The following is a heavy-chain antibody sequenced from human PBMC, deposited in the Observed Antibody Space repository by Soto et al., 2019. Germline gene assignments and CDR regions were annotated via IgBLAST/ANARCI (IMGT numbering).Heavy chain of an antibody. CDR3: AKVYPDIYSYDPRNAFDI. D-gene: IGHD5-18*01. J-gene: IGHJ3*02. Sequence: GGFLRLSCAASGFTFSSYAMSWVRQAPGKGLEWVSAISGSGGSTYYADSVKGRFTVSRDNSKNTLYLQMNSLRAEDTAVYYCAKVYPDIYSYDPRNAFDIWGQGTMVTVSS. CDR2: ISGSGGST. CDR1: GFTFSSYA. V-gene: IGHV3-23*01.